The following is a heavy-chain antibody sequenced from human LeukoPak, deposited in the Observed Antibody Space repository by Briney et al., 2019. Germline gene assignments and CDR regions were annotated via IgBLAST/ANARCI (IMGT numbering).Heavy chain of an antibody. CDR3: SRDLSPQCSSGLRPSVDY. D-gene: IGHD3-22*01. Sequence: PGGSLRLSCGASGFTFSRFWMTWVRQAPGRGLEWVANIKEDGSEEYYVDSVKGRFTISRDNAKNSLYLQMDSLRAEDTAIYYCSRDLSPQCSSGLRPSVDYWGQGTLVTVSS. J-gene: IGHJ4*02. CDR2: IKEDGSEE. V-gene: IGHV3-7*01. CDR1: GFTFSRFW.